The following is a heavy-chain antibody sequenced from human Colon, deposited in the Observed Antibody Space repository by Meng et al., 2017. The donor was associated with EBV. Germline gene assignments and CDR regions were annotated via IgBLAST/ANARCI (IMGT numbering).Heavy chain of an antibody. CDR1: GDSVSSNSAA. J-gene: IGHJ4*02. CDR3: ARVAVGISSFDY. Sequence: QVLLQQPGPGPVKTSQTPSRPCAISGDSVSSNSAAWNWIRQSPSRGLEWLGRTYYRSKWYNDYAVSVKSRITINPDTSKNQFSLQLNSVTPEDTAVYYCARVAVGISSFDYWGQGTLVTVSS. CDR2: TYYRSKWYN. D-gene: IGHD1-26*01. V-gene: IGHV6-1*01.